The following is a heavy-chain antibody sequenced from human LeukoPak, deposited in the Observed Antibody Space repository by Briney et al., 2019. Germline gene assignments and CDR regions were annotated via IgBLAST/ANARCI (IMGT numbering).Heavy chain of an antibody. V-gene: IGHV4-4*07. Sequence: SETLSLTCIVSGGSISSYYWSWIRQPAGKGLEWIGRIYTTGNTNYNPSLKSRVTMSIDTSKKQFSLKLSSVTAADTAVYYCARGKYYYDSNSSYRYFDXWGQGTLVTV. CDR3: ARGKYYYDSNSSYRYFDX. D-gene: IGHD3-22*01. J-gene: IGHJ5*02. CDR1: GGSISSYY. CDR2: IYTTGNT.